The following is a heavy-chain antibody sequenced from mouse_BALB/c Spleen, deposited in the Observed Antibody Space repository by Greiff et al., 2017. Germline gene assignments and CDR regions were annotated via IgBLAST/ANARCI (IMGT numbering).Heavy chain of an antibody. CDR3: ARRTTVVADAMDY. CDR2: ISYSGST. CDR1: GDSITSGY. Sequence: EVKLMESGPSLVKPSQTLSLTCSVTGDSITSGYWNWIRKFPGNKLEYMGYISYSGSTYYNPSLKSRISITRDTSKNQYYLQLNSVTTEDTATYYCARRTTVVADAMDYWGQRTSVTVSS. D-gene: IGHD1-1*01. V-gene: IGHV3-8*02. J-gene: IGHJ4*01.